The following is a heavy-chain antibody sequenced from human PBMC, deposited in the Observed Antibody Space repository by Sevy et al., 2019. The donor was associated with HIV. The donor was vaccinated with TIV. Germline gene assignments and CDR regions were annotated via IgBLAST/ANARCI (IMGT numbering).Heavy chain of an antibody. CDR3: ARELPFATSSA. D-gene: IGHD6-6*01. V-gene: IGHV4-4*07. J-gene: IGHJ5*02. Sequence: SETLSLTCSVSGGSTDSYYWSWIRRPAGKGLEWIGRSYASGSTAYNPSLQSRVSIPIDKSKNRFSLSLTSLTAADTGVYYCARELPFATSSAWGQGTRVTVSS. CDR2: SYASGST. CDR1: GGSTDSYY.